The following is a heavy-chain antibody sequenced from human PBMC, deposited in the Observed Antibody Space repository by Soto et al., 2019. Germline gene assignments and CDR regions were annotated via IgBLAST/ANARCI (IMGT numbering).Heavy chain of an antibody. D-gene: IGHD6-13*01. CDR3: ARQVPGIAAADSGFDY. Sequence: SETLSLTCAVSGGSISSGGYSWSWIRQPPGKGLEWIGYIYHSGSTYYNPSLKSRVTISVDTSKNQFSLKLSSVTAADTAVYYCARQVPGIAAADSGFDYWGQGTLVTVSS. CDR2: IYHSGST. V-gene: IGHV4-30-2*03. J-gene: IGHJ4*02. CDR1: GGSISSGGYS.